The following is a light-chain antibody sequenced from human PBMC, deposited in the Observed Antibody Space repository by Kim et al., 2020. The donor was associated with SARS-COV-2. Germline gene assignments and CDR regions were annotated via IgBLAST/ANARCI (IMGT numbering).Light chain of an antibody. CDR1: QSVNNY. Sequence: LSPGERATLSCRASQSVNNYLAWYQQKPGQAPRLLIYDTSNRATGIPARFSGSGSGTDFSLTISSLEPEDFAVYCCQQRSNWPPYTFGQGTKLEI. CDR3: QQRSNWPPYT. CDR2: DTS. J-gene: IGKJ2*01. V-gene: IGKV3-11*01.